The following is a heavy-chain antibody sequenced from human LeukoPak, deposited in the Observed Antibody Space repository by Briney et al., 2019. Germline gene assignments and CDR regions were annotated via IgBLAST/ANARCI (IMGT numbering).Heavy chain of an antibody. J-gene: IGHJ3*02. CDR1: GFTFDDYA. CDR2: ISWNSGSI. CDR3: AKAVDTAMVISAFDI. D-gene: IGHD5-18*01. V-gene: IGHV3-9*03. Sequence: GRSLRLSCAASGFTFDDYAMHWVRQAPGKGLEWVSGISWNSGSIGYADSVKGRFTISRDNAKNSLYLQMNSLRAEDMALYYCAKAVDTAMVISAFDIWSQGTMVTVSS.